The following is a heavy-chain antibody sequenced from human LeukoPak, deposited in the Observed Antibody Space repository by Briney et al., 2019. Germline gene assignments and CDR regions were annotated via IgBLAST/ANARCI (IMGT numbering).Heavy chain of an antibody. Sequence: SETLSLTCAVYGGSFSGYYWSWIRQPPGKGLEWIGSIYYSGNTYYKSSLKSRVTIAVDTSKNQFSLKLNSVTAADTAVYYCARESYYDSSGYSHDAFDIWGQGTMVTVSS. D-gene: IGHD3-22*01. CDR3: ARESYYDSSGYSHDAFDI. CDR2: IYYSGNT. CDR1: GGSFSGYY. V-gene: IGHV4-34*01. J-gene: IGHJ3*02.